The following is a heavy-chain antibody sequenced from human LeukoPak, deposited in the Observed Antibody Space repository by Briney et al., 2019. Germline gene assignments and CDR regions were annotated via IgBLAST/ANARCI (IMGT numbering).Heavy chain of an antibody. V-gene: IGHV3-11*01. D-gene: IGHD5-24*01. CDR3: AGGVLEAQGWLQWMGTVYSMDV. J-gene: IGHJ6*02. Sequence: PGRSLRLSCAASGFTLSDYSMIWIRQAPGKGLEWVSYINSSASTIYYADSVKGRFTISRDNAKNSLYLQMNSLRPDDTAVYYCAGGVLEAQGWLQWMGTVYSMDVWGQGTPVTVSS. CDR2: INSSASTI. CDR1: GFTLSDYS.